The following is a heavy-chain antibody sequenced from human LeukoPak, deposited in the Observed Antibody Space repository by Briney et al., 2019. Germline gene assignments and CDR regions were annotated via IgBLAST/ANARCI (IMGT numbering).Heavy chain of an antibody. Sequence: GGSLRLSCAASGFTVSSNYMSWVRQAPGKGLEWVSVIYSGGSTYYADSVKGRFTISRDNSKNTLYLQMNSLRAEDTAVYYCAKEPYQVPRCAFDIWGQGTMVTVSS. CDR3: AKEPYQVPRCAFDI. CDR1: GFTVSSNY. CDR2: IYSGGST. V-gene: IGHV3-53*01. D-gene: IGHD4-17*01. J-gene: IGHJ3*02.